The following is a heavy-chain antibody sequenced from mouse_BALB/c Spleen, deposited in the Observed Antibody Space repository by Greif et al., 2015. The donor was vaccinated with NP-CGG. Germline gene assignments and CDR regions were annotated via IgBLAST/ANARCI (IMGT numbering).Heavy chain of an antibody. CDR3: ATLFAWFAY. J-gene: IGHJ3*01. CDR1: GFSLTSYG. V-gene: IGHV2-9*02. Sequence: VQLQQSGPGLVAPSQSLSITCTVSGFSLTSYGVHWVRQPPGKGLEWLGVIWAGGSTNYNPALMSRLSISKGNSKSXVFLKMNSLQTDDTAMYYCATLFAWFAYWGQGTLVTVSA. CDR2: IWAGGST.